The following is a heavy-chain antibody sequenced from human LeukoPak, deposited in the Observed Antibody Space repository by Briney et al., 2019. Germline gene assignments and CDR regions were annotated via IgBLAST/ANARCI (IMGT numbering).Heavy chain of an antibody. D-gene: IGHD5-24*01. Sequence: ASVKVSCKVSGYTVTELSMHWVRQSPGKGLEWMGGFHPEDGETIYAQKFQGRVTMTEDTSTDTAYMELSSLRSEDTAVYYCARERRDGYKVYFDYWGQGTLVTVSS. V-gene: IGHV1-24*01. J-gene: IGHJ4*02. CDR1: GYTVTELS. CDR2: FHPEDGET. CDR3: ARERRDGYKVYFDY.